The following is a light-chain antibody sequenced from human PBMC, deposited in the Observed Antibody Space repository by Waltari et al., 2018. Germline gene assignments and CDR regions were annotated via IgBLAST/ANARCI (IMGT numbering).Light chain of an antibody. J-gene: IGLJ2*01. Sequence: QLVLTQSPSASASLGASVKLTCTLSSGHSRYALAWHQQQPEKGPRYLMKLNSDGSHSKGDGIPDRFSGSSSGAERYLPISSLQSEDEADYYCQTWGTGIVVFGGGTKLTVL. V-gene: IGLV4-69*01. CDR1: SGHSRYA. CDR2: LNSDGSH. CDR3: QTWGTGIVV.